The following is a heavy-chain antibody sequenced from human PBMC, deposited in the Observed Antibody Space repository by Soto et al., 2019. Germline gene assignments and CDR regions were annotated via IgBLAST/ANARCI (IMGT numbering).Heavy chain of an antibody. D-gene: IGHD6-13*01. Sequence: QVQLVQSGAEVKKPGASVKVSCRTSGYTFTRYYIHWVRQAPGQGLEWLGIINPASTSTNYAQEFQGRVTLTMDTSTTTVYMELSGLRTEDTAIFYCARDLAAGDHWGQGTLVTVSS. CDR2: INPASTST. V-gene: IGHV1-46*01. CDR1: GYTFTRYY. J-gene: IGHJ4*02. CDR3: ARDLAAGDH.